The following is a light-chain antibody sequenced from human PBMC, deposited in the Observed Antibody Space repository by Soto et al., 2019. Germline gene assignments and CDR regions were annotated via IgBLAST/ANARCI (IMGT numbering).Light chain of an antibody. CDR2: GAS. J-gene: IGKJ2*01. CDR3: QQYNDWPPYT. V-gene: IGKV3-15*01. CDR1: QSVSSK. Sequence: EIVMTQSPATLSVSPGERATLSCRASQSVSSKLAWYQQKPGQPPRLLIYGASTRAAGIPARFTGSGSGTEFTLTISSLHSEDFAVYYCQQYNDWPPYTFGQGTKVEI.